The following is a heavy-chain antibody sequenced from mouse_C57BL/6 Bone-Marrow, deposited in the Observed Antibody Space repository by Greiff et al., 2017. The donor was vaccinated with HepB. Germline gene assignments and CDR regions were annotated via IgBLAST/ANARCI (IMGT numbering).Heavy chain of an antibody. V-gene: IGHV5-12*01. D-gene: IGHD1-1*01. Sequence: EVQVVESGGGLVQPGGSLKLSCAASGFTFSDYYMYWVRQTPEKRLEWVAYISNGGGSTYYPDTVKGRFTISRDNAKNTLYLQMSRLKSEDTAMYYCARQVYGYFDYWGQGTTLTVSS. CDR1: GFTFSDYY. CDR2: ISNGGGST. J-gene: IGHJ2*01. CDR3: ARQVYGYFDY.